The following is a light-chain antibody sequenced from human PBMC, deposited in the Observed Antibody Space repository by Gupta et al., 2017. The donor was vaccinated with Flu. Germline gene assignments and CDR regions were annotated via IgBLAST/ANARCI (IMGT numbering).Light chain of an antibody. CDR1: RDIDTR. CDR2: EAS. Sequence: MMTQSPATLSVSPGERLSLSCRASRDIDTRLAWYQQKPGQSPRLLIYEASTRATGVAARFSGSGSGTEFTLIVSTVQSEDSAVYFCQQYYMWPPLTFDGGTKVEI. CDR3: QQYYMWPPLT. J-gene: IGKJ4*01. V-gene: IGKV3-15*01.